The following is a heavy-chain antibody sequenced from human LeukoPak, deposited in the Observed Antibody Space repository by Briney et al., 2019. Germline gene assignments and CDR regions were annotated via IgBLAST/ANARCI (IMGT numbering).Heavy chain of an antibody. J-gene: IGHJ4*02. CDR2: IYYSGST. Sequence: SETLSLTCTVSGGSISSGGYYWSWIRQHPGKGLEWIGYIYYSGSTYYNPSLKSRVTISVDTSKNKFSLKLRSVTAADTAVYYCARGYSSSWYYFDYWGQGTLVTVSS. CDR1: GGSISSGGYY. D-gene: IGHD6-13*01. CDR3: ARGYSSSWYYFDY. V-gene: IGHV4-31*03.